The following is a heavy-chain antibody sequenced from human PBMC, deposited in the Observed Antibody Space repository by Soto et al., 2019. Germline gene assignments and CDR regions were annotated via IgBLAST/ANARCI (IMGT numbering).Heavy chain of an antibody. D-gene: IGHD2-15*01. CDR2: IYYSGST. V-gene: IGHV4-59*08. J-gene: IGHJ3*02. Sequence: SETLSLTCTVSGGSISSYYWSWIRQPPGKGLEWIGYIYYSGSTNYNPSLKSRVTISVDTSKKQFSLKLSSVTAADTAVYYCARRLLGAAGDAFDIWGQGTMVTVSS. CDR1: GGSISSYY. CDR3: ARRLLGAAGDAFDI.